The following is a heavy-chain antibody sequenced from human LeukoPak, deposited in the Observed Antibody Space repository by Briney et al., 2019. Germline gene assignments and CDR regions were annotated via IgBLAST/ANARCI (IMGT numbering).Heavy chain of an antibody. V-gene: IGHV3-73*01. CDR2: IRSKANSYAT. D-gene: IGHD1-26*01. Sequence: GGSLRLSCAASGFTFSGSAMHWVRQASGKGLEWVGRIRSKANSYATAYAASVKGRFTISRDDSKNTLYLQMNSLRAEDTAVYYCAKSRDVGATVPFDYWGQGTLVTVSS. J-gene: IGHJ4*02. CDR3: AKSRDVGATVPFDY. CDR1: GFTFSGSA.